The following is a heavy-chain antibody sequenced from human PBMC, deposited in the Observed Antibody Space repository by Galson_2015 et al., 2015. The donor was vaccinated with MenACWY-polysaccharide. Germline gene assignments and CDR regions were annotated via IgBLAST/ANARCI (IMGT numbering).Heavy chain of an antibody. CDR2: IRSKTDGGTT. CDR1: GFTFSNAW. V-gene: IGHV3-15*01. Sequence: LRLSCAASGFTFSNAWMNWVRQAPGKGLEWIGRIRSKTDGGTTDYAAPAKDRFTISRDDSTNTVYLQMNSLKTEDTGIYYCTTGAGSYPLWPGGGYDIWGQGTMVTASS. CDR3: TTGAGSYPLWPGGGYDI. D-gene: IGHD3-22*01. J-gene: IGHJ3*02.